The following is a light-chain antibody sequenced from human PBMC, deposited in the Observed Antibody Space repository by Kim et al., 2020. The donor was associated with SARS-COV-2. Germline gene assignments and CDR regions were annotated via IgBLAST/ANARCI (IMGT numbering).Light chain of an antibody. V-gene: IGKV1-27*01. CDR3: QKCDSAPWT. Sequence: AEVGDRVTITCRASQDISNYLAWFQLKPGKAPKLLIYAASALQPGVPSRFSGSGSGTDFTLTVTSLQPEDVATYYCQKCDSAPWTFGQGTKVDIK. CDR1: QDISNY. J-gene: IGKJ1*01. CDR2: AAS.